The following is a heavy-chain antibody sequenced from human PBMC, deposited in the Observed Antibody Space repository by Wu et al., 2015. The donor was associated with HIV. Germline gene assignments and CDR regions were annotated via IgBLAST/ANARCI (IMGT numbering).Heavy chain of an antibody. CDR3: ARRLVLAGSASDL. V-gene: IGHV1-69*01. J-gene: IGHJ3*01. CDR2: IIPLFDTA. D-gene: IGHD3-9*01. Sequence: QVQLVQSGAEVKKPGSSVKVSCKASGGTFSSFALSWVRQAPGQGLEWMGGIIPLFDTAISAHNFHDRLTITADESTSTAYMELKSPTSEDTATYYCARRLVLAGSASDLWGQGTMVTVSS. CDR1: GGTFSSFA.